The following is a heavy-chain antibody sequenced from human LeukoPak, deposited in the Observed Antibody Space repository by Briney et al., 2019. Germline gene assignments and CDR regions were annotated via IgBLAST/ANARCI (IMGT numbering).Heavy chain of an antibody. CDR2: IYYSGST. CDR3: ARLLSGLSTNWFDP. D-gene: IGHD3/OR15-3a*01. J-gene: IGHJ5*02. V-gene: IGHV4-30-4*01. CDR1: GGSISSGDYY. Sequence: SSETLSLTCTVSGGSISSGDYYWSWIRQPPGKGLEWIGYIYYSGSTNYNPSLKSRVTISVDTSKNQFSLKLSSVTAADTAVYYCARLLSGLSTNWFDPWGQGTLVTVSS.